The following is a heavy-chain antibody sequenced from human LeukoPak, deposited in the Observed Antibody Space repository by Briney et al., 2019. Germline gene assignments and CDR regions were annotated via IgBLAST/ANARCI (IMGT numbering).Heavy chain of an antibody. J-gene: IGHJ4*02. CDR1: GFTFSSYW. D-gene: IGHD3-22*01. CDR3: ASVDLVLYDSSGYSSYDY. CDR2: INSDGSST. V-gene: IGHV3-74*01. Sequence: GGSLRLSCAASGFTFSSYWMHWVRQAPGKGLVWVSRINSDGSSTSYADTVKGRFTISRDNAKNTLYLQMNSLRAEDTAVCYCASVDLVLYDSSGYSSYDYWGQGTLVTVSS.